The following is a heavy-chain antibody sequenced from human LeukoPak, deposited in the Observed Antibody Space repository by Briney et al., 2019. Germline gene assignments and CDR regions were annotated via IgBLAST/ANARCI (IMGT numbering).Heavy chain of an antibody. J-gene: IGHJ4*02. D-gene: IGHD6-6*01. CDR2: ISVSGADT. V-gene: IGHV3-23*01. Sequence: GGSLRLSCAASGFTFTNYVMTWVRRAPGKGLEWVSGISVSGADTYYADSVKGRFTISRDNSKNTVSLRMNSLRAEDSAVYYCASRKEFSTSSVFYWGPGTLVTVSS. CDR3: ASRKEFSTSSVFY. CDR1: GFTFTNYV.